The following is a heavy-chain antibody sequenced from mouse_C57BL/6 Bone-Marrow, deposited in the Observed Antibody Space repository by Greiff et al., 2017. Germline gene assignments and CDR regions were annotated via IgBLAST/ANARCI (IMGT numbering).Heavy chain of an antibody. Sequence: QVQLQQSGAELVKPGASVKISCKASGYAFSSYWMNWVKQRPGKGLEWIGQIYPGDGDTNYNGKFKGKATLTADKSSSTAYMQLSSLTSEDSAVYFCARSQDGGGYYFDYWGQGTTLTVSS. CDR3: ARSQDGGGYYFDY. CDR1: GYAFSSYW. CDR2: IYPGDGDT. J-gene: IGHJ2*01. D-gene: IGHD3-2*02. V-gene: IGHV1-80*01.